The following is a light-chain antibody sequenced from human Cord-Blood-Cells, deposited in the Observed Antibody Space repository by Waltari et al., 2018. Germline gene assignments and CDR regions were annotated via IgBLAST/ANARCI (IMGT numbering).Light chain of an antibody. J-gene: IGKJ1*01. CDR3: QQYNSYWT. CDR1: QSISSW. Sequence: DIKIPQPLSTLLASVGDRVTITCRASQSISSWLAWYQQKPGKAPKLLIYKASSLESGVPSRFSGSGSGTEFTLTISSLQPDDFATYYCQQYNSYWTFGQGTKVEIK. V-gene: IGKV1-5*03. CDR2: KAS.